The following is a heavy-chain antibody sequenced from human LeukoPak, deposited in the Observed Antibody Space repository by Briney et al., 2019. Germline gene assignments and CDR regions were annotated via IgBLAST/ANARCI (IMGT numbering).Heavy chain of an antibody. CDR3: ARGKYCSSTSCYSSWSYYYFYMDV. V-gene: IGHV4-39*07. CDR1: GGSISSSSYY. CDR2: IYYSGST. J-gene: IGHJ6*03. D-gene: IGHD2-2*02. Sequence: SETLSLTCTVSGGSISSSSYYWGWIRQPPGKGLEWIGSIYYSGSTYYNPSLKSRVTISVDTSKNQFFLKLSSVTAADTAVYYCARGKYCSSTSCYSSWSYYYFYMDVWGKGTTVTVSS.